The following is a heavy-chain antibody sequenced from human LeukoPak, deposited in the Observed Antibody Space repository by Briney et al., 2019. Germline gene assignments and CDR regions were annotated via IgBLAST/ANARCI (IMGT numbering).Heavy chain of an antibody. J-gene: IGHJ4*02. Sequence: GGSLRLSCAASGFTFSSYGMHWVRQAPGKGLEWVAVIWYDGSNKYYADSVKGRFTISRDNSKNTLYLQMYNLKTEDTALYYCTNMAYYYDSSGYYWYYFDYWGQGTLVTVSS. CDR2: IWYDGSNK. CDR1: GFTFSSYG. CDR3: TNMAYYYDSSGYYWYYFDY. V-gene: IGHV3-33*06. D-gene: IGHD3-22*01.